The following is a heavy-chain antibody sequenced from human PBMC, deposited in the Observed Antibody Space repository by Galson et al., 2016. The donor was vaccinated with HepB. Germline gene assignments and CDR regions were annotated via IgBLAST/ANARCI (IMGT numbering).Heavy chain of an antibody. CDR1: GFTFSDWD. V-gene: IGHV3-30-3*01. CDR3: ARDFKLGAPDYMDV. Sequence: SLRLPCAASGFTFSDWDFHWVRQAPGKGLDGVAVISKTGDTTFYGDSVKGRFTISRDNSKNTVDLQIHSLRSEDAAVYFCARDFKLGAPDYMDVWGKGTTVTVS. D-gene: IGHD1-26*01. CDR2: ISKTGDTT. J-gene: IGHJ6*03.